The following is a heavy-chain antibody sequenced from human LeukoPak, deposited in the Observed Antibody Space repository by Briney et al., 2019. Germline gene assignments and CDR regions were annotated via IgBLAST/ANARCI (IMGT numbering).Heavy chain of an antibody. J-gene: IGHJ3*02. V-gene: IGHV1-46*01. D-gene: IGHD3-3*01. Sequence: ASVKVSCKASGYAFTRHYMHWVRQAPGQGLEWMGIINPSAGSTSYAQKLQGRVTMTRDTSTSTVYMELSRLRSEDTAVYYCARGDHVRIYAESAFDIWGQGTKVTVSS. CDR2: INPSAGST. CDR3: ARGDHVRIYAESAFDI. CDR1: GYAFTRHY.